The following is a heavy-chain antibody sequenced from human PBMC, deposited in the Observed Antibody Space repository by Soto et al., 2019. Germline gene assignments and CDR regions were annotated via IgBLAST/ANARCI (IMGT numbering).Heavy chain of an antibody. CDR1: GFTFSSYA. D-gene: IGHD2-2*02. CDR2: ISGSGGST. J-gene: IGHJ6*03. Sequence: GGSLRLSCAASGFTFSSYAMSWVRQAPGKGLEWVSAISGSGGSTYYADSVKGRFTISRDNSKNTLYLQMNSLRAEDTAVYYCAKDPRYCSSTSCYTTYYSYSMDGWGKGTTVTLSS. V-gene: IGHV3-23*01. CDR3: AKDPRYCSSTSCYTTYYSYSMDG.